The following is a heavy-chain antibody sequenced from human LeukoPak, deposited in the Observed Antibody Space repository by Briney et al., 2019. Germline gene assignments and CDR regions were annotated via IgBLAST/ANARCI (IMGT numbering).Heavy chain of an antibody. V-gene: IGHV1-2*02. Sequence: ASVKVSCKASGYTFTGYYMHWVRQAPGQGIEWMGWINPNSGGTNYAQKFQGRVTMTRDTSISTAYMELSRLRSDDTAVYYCARSSGYGGYYYYYMDVWGKGTTVTVSS. D-gene: IGHD5-12*01. CDR1: GYTFTGYY. J-gene: IGHJ6*03. CDR2: INPNSGGT. CDR3: ARSSGYGGYYYYYMDV.